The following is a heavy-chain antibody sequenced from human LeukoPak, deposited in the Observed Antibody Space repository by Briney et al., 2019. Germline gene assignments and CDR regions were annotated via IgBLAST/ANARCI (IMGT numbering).Heavy chain of an antibody. V-gene: IGHV4-59*08. CDR1: GGSISSYY. CDR3: ARQSDYYGMDV. Sequence: PSETLSLTCTVSGGSISSYYWSWIRQPPGKGLEWIGYIYYSGSTNYNPSLKSRVTISVDTSKNQFSLKLSSVTAADTVVYYCARQSDYYGMDVWGQGTTVTVSS. J-gene: IGHJ6*02. CDR2: IYYSGST.